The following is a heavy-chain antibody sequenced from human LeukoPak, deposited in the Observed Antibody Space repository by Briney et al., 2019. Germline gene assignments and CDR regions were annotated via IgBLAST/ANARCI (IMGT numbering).Heavy chain of an antibody. J-gene: IGHJ4*02. CDR1: GFTFSSYA. Sequence: GGSLRLSCAAAGFTFSSYAMSWVRQAPGKGLEWVSAISGSGGSTYYADSVKGRFTISRDNSKNTLYLQMNSLRAEDTAVYYCAKGISVFWSGYPEYYFDYWGQGTMVTVSS. D-gene: IGHD3-3*01. V-gene: IGHV3-23*01. CDR2: ISGSGGST. CDR3: AKGISVFWSGYPEYYFDY.